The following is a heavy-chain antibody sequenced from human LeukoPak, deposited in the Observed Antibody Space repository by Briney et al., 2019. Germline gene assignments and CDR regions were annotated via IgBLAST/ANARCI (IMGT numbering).Heavy chain of an antibody. J-gene: IGHJ6*03. CDR3: ARDNYYYYMDV. CDR1: GFTFSSYA. CDR2: ISYDGSHK. V-gene: IGHV3-30*04. Sequence: GGSLRLSCAASGFTFSSYAMHWVRQAPGKGLEWVALISYDGSHKYYADSVKGRFTISRDNSKNTLYLQMNSLRAEDTAVYYCARDNYYYYMDVWSKGTTVTISS.